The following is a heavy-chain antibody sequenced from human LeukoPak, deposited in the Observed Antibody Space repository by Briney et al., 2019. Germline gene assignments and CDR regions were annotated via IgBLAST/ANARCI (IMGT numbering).Heavy chain of an antibody. V-gene: IGHV3-74*01. J-gene: IGHJ5*02. CDR1: GFTFSSYW. Sequence: GGSLRLSCAASGFTFSSYWMHWVRQAPGKGLVWVSRINSDGSSTSYADSVKGRFTISRDNAKNTLYLQMNSLRADDTAVYYCVRGYSYGWFDPWGQGTLVTVSS. CDR2: INSDGSST. D-gene: IGHD5-18*01. CDR3: VRGYSYGWFDP.